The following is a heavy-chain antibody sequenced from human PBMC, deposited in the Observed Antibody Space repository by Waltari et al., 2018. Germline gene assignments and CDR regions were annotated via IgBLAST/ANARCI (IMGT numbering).Heavy chain of an antibody. CDR1: GGSISSSSYY. J-gene: IGHJ4*02. CDR3: ASPIAVAGTYHLEVDY. V-gene: IGHV4-39*01. D-gene: IGHD6-19*01. CDR2: IYYSGST. Sequence: QLQLQESGPGLVKPSETLSLTCTVSGGSISSSSYYWGWIRQPPGKGLEWIGSIYYSGSTYYNPSLRSRVTISVDTSKNQFALKLSSVTAADTAVYCCASPIAVAGTYHLEVDYWGQGTLVTVSS.